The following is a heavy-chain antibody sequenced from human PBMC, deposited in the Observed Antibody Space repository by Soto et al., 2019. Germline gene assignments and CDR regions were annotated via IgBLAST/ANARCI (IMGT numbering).Heavy chain of an antibody. CDR3: ARDKYDFRSGYYYYAMEV. D-gene: IGHD3-3*01. CDR1: GGSVSSESHY. CDR2: IYYTGST. J-gene: IGHJ6*02. Sequence: PSETLSLTCTVSGGSVSSESHYWSWIRQTPGKGLEWIGYIYYTGSTNYNPSLKGRVTMSVDTSRDQVSLRLRSVTRADTAVYYCARDKYDFRSGYYYYAMEVWGQGTKVTVSS. V-gene: IGHV4-61*01.